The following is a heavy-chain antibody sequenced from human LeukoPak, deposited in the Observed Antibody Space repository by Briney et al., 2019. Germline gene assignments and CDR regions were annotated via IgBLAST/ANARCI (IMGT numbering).Heavy chain of an antibody. V-gene: IGHV4-59*08. CDR1: GGSISSYY. Sequence: PSETLSLTCTVSGGSISSYYWSWIRQPPGKGLEWIGYIYYSGSTYYNPSLKSRVTISVDTSKNQFSLKLSSVTAADTAVYYCARQWPCDSGYDPAWFDPWGQGTLVTVSS. D-gene: IGHD5-12*01. CDR3: ARQWPCDSGYDPAWFDP. CDR2: IYYSGST. J-gene: IGHJ5*02.